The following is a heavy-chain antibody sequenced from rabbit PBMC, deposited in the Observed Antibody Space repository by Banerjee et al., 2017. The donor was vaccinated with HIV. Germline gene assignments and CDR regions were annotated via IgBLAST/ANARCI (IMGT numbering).Heavy chain of an antibody. CDR2: IYAGSSGST. CDR1: RFDFSSSYD. J-gene: IGHJ4*01. V-gene: IGHV1S40*01. CDR3: ARGTYGYAGYAPNL. D-gene: IGHD6-1*01. Sequence: QPLEESGGDLVKPGASLTLTCTASRFDFSSSYDIYWVRQAPGKGLEWIACIYAGSSGSTYYASWAKGRFTISKSSSTTVTLQMTSLTAADTATYFCARGTYGYAGYAPNLWGPGTLVTVS.